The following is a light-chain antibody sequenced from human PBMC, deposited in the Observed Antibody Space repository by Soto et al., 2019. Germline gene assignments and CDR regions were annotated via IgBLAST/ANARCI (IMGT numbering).Light chain of an antibody. Sequence: DIQMTQSPSSLSASVGDRVTITCRASQSISSYLNWYQQKPGKAPKLLIYAASSLQSGVPSRFSGSGSGTDLILTISSLQPEDFATYYCQQSYSTPPTFGQGTKVEIK. V-gene: IGKV1-39*01. J-gene: IGKJ1*01. CDR3: QQSYSTPPT. CDR2: AAS. CDR1: QSISSY.